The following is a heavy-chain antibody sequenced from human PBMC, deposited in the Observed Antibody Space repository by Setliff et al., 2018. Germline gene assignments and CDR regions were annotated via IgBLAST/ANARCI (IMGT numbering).Heavy chain of an antibody. CDR2: IGARNVKT. CDR1: GYTFTTYG. V-gene: IGHV1-18*04. J-gene: IGHJ4*02. Sequence: GASVKVSCKASGYTFTTYGISWVRQAPGQGLEWMGWIGARNVKTNYAQKFQDRVTMTTDTSTNTGYLELRGLRSDDTAVYYCLRLVRYCTKIACQATSGDEVWGLGTLVTVSS. D-gene: IGHD2-8*01. CDR3: LRLVRYCTKIACQATSGDEV.